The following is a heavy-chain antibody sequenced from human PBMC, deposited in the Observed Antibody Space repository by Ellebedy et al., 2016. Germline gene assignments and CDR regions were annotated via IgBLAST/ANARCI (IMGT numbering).Heavy chain of an antibody. V-gene: IGHV1-46*01. CDR1: GYTFTSYY. Sequence: ASVKVSCKASGYTFTSYYMHWVRQAPGQGLEWMGIINPSGGSTSYAQKFQGRVTMTRDTSTSTVYMELSSLRSEDTAVYYCARAKEVGATTRYFQHWGQGTLVTVSS. J-gene: IGHJ1*01. CDR2: INPSGGST. D-gene: IGHD1-26*01. CDR3: ARAKEVGATTRYFQH.